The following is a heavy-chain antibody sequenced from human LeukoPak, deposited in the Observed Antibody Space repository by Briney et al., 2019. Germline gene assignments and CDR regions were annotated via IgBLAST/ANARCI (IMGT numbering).Heavy chain of an antibody. Sequence: GGSLRLSCAASGFTFSSYGMHWVRQAPGKGLEWVAVISYDGSNKYYADSVKGRFTISRDNSKNTLYLQMNSLRAEDKAVYYCAAQGPFGPYDYWGQGTLVTVSS. CDR2: ISYDGSNK. CDR3: AAQGPFGPYDY. V-gene: IGHV3-30*03. D-gene: IGHD3-10*01. CDR1: GFTFSSYG. J-gene: IGHJ4*02.